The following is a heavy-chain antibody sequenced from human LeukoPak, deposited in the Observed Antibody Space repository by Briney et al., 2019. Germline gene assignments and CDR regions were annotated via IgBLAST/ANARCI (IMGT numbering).Heavy chain of an antibody. CDR1: GGSISSYY. D-gene: IGHD3-3*01. J-gene: IGHJ4*02. CDR3: ARSTAYDFWSGYYNFDY. Sequence: SETLSLTCTVSGGSISSYYWSWIRQPPGKGLEWIGYIYYGGSTNYNPSLKSRVTISVDTSKNQFSLKLSSVTAADTAVYYCARSTAYDFWSGYYNFDYWGQGTLVTVSS. V-gene: IGHV4-59*01. CDR2: IYYGGST.